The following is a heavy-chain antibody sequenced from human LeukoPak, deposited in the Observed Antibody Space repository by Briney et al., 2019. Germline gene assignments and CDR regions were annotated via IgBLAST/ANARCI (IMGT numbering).Heavy chain of an antibody. J-gene: IGHJ3*02. CDR3: AREILYYYDSSGRGAFDI. CDR2: INWNGGST. V-gene: IGHV3-20*04. D-gene: IGHD3-22*01. Sequence: GGSLRLSCAASGFTFDDYGMSWVRQGPGKGLEWVSGINWNGGSTGYADSVKGRFTISRDNAKNSLYLQMNSPRAEDTALYYCAREILYYYDSSGRGAFDIWGQGTMVTVSS. CDR1: GFTFDDYG.